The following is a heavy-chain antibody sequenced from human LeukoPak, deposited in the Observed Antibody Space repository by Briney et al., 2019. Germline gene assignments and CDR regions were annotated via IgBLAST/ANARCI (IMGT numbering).Heavy chain of an antibody. D-gene: IGHD2-15*01. CDR2: IYYSGST. CDR1: AGSISNYY. Sequence: TPETLSLTCTVSAGSISNYYWSWIRQPPGKGLEWIGYIYYSGSTNYNPSLKSRVTISIDTSKNQFSLKLSSVTAVDTAVYYCATWRYCSGGSCYGNYYMDVWGKGTTVTVSS. CDR3: ATWRYCSGGSCYGNYYMDV. V-gene: IGHV4-59*01. J-gene: IGHJ6*03.